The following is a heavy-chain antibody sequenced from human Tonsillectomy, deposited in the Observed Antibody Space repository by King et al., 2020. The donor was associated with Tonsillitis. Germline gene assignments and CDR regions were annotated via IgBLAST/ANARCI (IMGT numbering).Heavy chain of an antibody. CDR1: GYTFTGYY. V-gene: IGHV1-2*02. Sequence: QLVQSGAEVKKPGASVKVSCKASGYTFTGYYMHWVRQAPGQGLEWMGWINPNSGGTNYAQKFQGRVTMTRDTSISTAYMELSRLRSDDTAYYYCDRESRKYCTSGSCPLDSWGPGTLGTVSP. CDR2: INPNSGGT. D-gene: IGHD2-15*01. CDR3: DRESRKYCTSGSCPLDS. J-gene: IGHJ4*02.